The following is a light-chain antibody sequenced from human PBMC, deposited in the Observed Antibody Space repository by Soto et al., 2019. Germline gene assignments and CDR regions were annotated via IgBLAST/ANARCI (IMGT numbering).Light chain of an antibody. CDR2: EVT. CDR1: SGEVGRYNH. CDR3: ISYTGSSTSYV. J-gene: IGLJ1*01. V-gene: IGLV2-14*01. Sequence: QSVLTQPASVSGSPGQSITTSCAGTSGEVGRYNHVAWYQQHPGKVPKLIIYEVTKRPSGVSNRFSGSKSGNTASLNISGLQAEDEADYYCISYTGSSTSYVFGTGTKLTVL.